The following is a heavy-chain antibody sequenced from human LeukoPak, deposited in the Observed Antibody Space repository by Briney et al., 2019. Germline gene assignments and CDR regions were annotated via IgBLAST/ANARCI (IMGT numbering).Heavy chain of an antibody. CDR3: ARTEEGYCSSTSCYGPWFDP. CDR2: IYTSGST. J-gene: IGHJ5*02. D-gene: IGHD2-2*01. Sequence: PSQTLSLTCTASGGSISSGSYYWSWIRQPARKGLEWIGRIYTSGSTNYNPSLKSRVTISVDTSKNQFSLKLSSVTAADTAVYYCARTEEGYCSSTSCYGPWFDPWGQGTLVTVSS. CDR1: GGSISSGSYY. V-gene: IGHV4-61*02.